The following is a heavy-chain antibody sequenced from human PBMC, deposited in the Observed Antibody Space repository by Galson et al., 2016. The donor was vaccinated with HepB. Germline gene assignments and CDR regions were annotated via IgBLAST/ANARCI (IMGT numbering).Heavy chain of an antibody. CDR1: GFTFSGYG. J-gene: IGHJ4*02. Sequence: SLRLSCAASGFTFSGYGMHWVRQAPGKGLEWVSFIWYDGSKKYYVDSVKGRFTISRDNSNNTLYLQMNSLRTEDAAVYYCAREGRSSSCDYWGQGTLVTVSS. D-gene: IGHD6-13*01. CDR2: IWYDGSKK. V-gene: IGHV3-33*01. CDR3: AREGRSSSCDY.